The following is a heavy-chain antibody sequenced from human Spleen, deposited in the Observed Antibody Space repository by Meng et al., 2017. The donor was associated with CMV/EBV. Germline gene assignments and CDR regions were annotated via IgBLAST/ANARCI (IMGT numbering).Heavy chain of an antibody. CDR2: MNPNSGNT. V-gene: IGHV1-8*01. CDR3: ARGLLRGVNWFDP. J-gene: IGHJ5*02. CDR1: GYPFTSSD. D-gene: IGHD3-10*01. Sequence: CKASGYPFTSSDINWVRQATGRGLEWMGWMNPNSGNTGYAQKFQGRVTMTRNTSISTAYMELSSLRSEDTAVYYCARGLLRGVNWFDPWGQGTLVTVSS.